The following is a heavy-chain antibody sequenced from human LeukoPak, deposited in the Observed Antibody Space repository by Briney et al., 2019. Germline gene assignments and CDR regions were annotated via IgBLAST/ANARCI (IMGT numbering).Heavy chain of an antibody. V-gene: IGHV6-1*01. Sequence: SQTLSLTCAISGDSVSSNTVAWNWIRHSPSGGLEWLGRTYYRSKWSNDYAVSVKSRITINPDTSKNQFSLQLNSVTPEDTAVYYCARDRAGEYFQYWGQGTLATVSS. CDR2: TYYRSKWSN. D-gene: IGHD3-10*01. CDR1: GDSVSSNTVA. CDR3: ARDRAGEYFQY. J-gene: IGHJ1*01.